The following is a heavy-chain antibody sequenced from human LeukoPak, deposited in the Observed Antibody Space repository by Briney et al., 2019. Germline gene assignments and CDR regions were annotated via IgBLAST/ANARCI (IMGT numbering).Heavy chain of an antibody. CDR1: GGTFSSYA. V-gene: IGHV1-69*04. Sequence: GASVKVSCKASGGTFSSYAISWVRQAPGQGLEWMRRIIPILGIANYAQKFQGRVTITADKSTSTAYMELSSLRSEDTAVYYCATDTTGGSYCDNWGQGTLVTVSS. CDR2: IIPILGIA. J-gene: IGHJ4*02. CDR3: ATDTTGGSYCDN. D-gene: IGHD1-26*01.